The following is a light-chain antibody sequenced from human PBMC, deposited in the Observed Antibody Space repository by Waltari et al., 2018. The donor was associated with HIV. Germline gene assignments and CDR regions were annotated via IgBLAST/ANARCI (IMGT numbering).Light chain of an antibody. V-gene: IGKV1-5*03. Sequence: DIQMTRSHSTLSASVGDRAPITCRARQSISNWLACYQQKPGKAPKRLIYKASSLAGGVPSRFSGSGSEPEFTLTIISLQPHDFATYYCQQYNTYSPLSCTFGQGTKVEI. CDR2: KAS. J-gene: IGKJ1*01. CDR1: QSISNW. CDR3: QQYNTYSPLSCT.